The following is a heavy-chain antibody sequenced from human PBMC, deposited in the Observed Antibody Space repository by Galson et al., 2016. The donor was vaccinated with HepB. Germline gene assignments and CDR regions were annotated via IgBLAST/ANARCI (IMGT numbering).Heavy chain of an antibody. Sequence: AVSGFSVIYNSMNWVRQAPGKGLEWVSVIYPGGGTKYADSVKDRFTLSTDNSKNTLYLQMNFLRAEDTAVYFCARDPPGSTMGDAFDIWGQGTMVTVSS. CDR1: GFSVIYNS. J-gene: IGHJ3*02. D-gene: IGHD3-10*01. V-gene: IGHV3-66*01. CDR3: ARDPPGSTMGDAFDI. CDR2: IYPGGGT.